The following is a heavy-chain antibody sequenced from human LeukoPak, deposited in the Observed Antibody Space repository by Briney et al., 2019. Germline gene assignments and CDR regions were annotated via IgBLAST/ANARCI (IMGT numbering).Heavy chain of an antibody. CDR3: ARVVLSGAYQIDL. V-gene: IGHV3-74*01. D-gene: IGHD2/OR15-2a*01. CDR2: INGDGSTT. CDR1: GFTFSTYW. Sequence: GGSLRLSCAASGFTFSTYWMHWVRQAPGKGLVWVSRINGDGSTTNHADSVKGRFTISRDDAKSTLYLQVNSLRVEDAAVYYCARVVLSGAYQIDLWGQGTLVTVSS. J-gene: IGHJ5*02.